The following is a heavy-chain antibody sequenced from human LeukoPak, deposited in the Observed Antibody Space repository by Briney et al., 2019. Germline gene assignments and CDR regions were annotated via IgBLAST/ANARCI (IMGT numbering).Heavy chain of an antibody. J-gene: IGHJ6*02. Sequence: ASVTVSCTTSGYTFTSYGISWVRQAPGQGLEWMGWISAYNGNTNYAQKLQGRVTMTTDTSTSTAYMELRSLRSDDTAVYYCATTNYYYGMDVWGQGTTVTVSS. V-gene: IGHV1-18*01. CDR2: ISAYNGNT. D-gene: IGHD5-24*01. CDR1: GYTFTSYG. CDR3: ATTNYYYGMDV.